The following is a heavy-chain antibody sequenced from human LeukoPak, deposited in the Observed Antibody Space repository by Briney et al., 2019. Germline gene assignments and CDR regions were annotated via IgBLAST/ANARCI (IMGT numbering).Heavy chain of an antibody. CDR2: IYTSGST. D-gene: IGHD1-26*01. J-gene: IGHJ6*03. Sequence: SETLSLTCTVSGGSISSYYWSWIRQPAGKGLEWIGRIYTSGSTNYNPSLKSRVTMSVDTSKNQFSLKLNSVTAADTAVYYCARSLEGGSYSYYYYMDVWGKGTTVTVSS. CDR1: GGSISSYY. CDR3: ARSLEGGSYSYYYYMDV. V-gene: IGHV4-4*07.